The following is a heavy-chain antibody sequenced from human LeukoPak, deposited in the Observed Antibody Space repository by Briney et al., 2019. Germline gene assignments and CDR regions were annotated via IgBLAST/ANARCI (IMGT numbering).Heavy chain of an antibody. CDR2: ISSSSSSYI. CDR1: GFTFSSYS. V-gene: IGHV3-21*01. CDR3: ARDGGAWEFDY. D-gene: IGHD1-26*01. Sequence: GGSLRLSCAASGFTFSSYSMNWVRQAPGKGLEWVSSISSSSSSYIYYADSVKGRFTISRDNAKNSLYLQMNSLRAEDTAVYYCARDGGAWEFDYWGQGTLVTVSS. J-gene: IGHJ4*02.